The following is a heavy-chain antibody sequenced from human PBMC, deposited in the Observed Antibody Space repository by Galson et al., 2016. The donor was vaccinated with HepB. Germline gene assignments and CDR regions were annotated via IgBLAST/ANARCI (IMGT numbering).Heavy chain of an antibody. CDR1: GFTFSNYA. CDR3: ARNKEVGLRTEWAY. D-gene: IGHD1-26*01. Sequence: SLRLSCAASGFTFSNYAMIWVRQAPGKGLEWVSGISDSGTGTWYADSVEGRFTISRDNSKNTVYLQMNSVRVEDTAVYYCARNKEVGLRTEWAYWGQGTLVTVSS. J-gene: IGHJ4*02. CDR2: ISDSGTGT. V-gene: IGHV3-23*01.